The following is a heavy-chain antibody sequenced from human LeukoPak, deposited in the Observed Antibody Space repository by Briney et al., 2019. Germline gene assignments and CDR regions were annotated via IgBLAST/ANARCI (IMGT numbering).Heavy chain of an antibody. CDR2: IYYSGST. J-gene: IGHJ4*02. D-gene: IGHD2-15*01. CDR1: GGSISSSSYY. CDR3: ARGYCSGGSCYSGFDY. Sequence: SETLFLTCTVSGGSISSSSYYWGWIRQPPGTGLEWIGSIYYSGSTYYNPSLKSRVTISVDTSKNQFSLKLSSVTAADTAVYYCARGYCSGGSCYSGFDYWGQGTLVTVSS. V-gene: IGHV4-39*01.